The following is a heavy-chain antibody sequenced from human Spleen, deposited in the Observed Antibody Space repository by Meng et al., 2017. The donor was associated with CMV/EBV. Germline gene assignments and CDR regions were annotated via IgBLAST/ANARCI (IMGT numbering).Heavy chain of an antibody. CDR3: ARDNNWGPDY. J-gene: IGHJ4*02. CDR2: INPNSGGT. V-gene: IGHV1-2*02. Sequence: ASVKVSCKASGYTFTGYYMHCVRQAPGQGLEWMGWINPNSGGTNYAQKFQGRVTLTRDTSINTGYMELTRLTSDDTAVYYCARDNNWGPDYWGQGTLVTVSS. D-gene: IGHD7-27*01. CDR1: GYTFTGYY.